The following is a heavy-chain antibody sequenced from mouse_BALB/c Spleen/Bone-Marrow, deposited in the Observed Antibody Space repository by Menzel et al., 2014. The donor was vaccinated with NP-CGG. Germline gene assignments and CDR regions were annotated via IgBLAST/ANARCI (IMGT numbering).Heavy chain of an antibody. D-gene: IGHD2-14*01. J-gene: IGHJ3*01. CDR2: ISSGGSYT. V-gene: IGHV5-6-4*01. Sequence: EVQLQQSGGGLVKPGGSLKLSCAASGLTFSSYTMSWVRQTPEKRLEWVATISSGGSYTYYPDSVKGRFTISRDNAKNTLYLQMSSLKSEDTAMYYCTRSYYRYNEEAWFAYWGQGTLVTVSA. CDR1: GLTFSSYT. CDR3: TRSYYRYNEEAWFAY.